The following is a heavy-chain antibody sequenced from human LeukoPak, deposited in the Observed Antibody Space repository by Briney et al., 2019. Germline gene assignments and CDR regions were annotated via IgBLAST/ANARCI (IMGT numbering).Heavy chain of an antibody. CDR3: ARRTQQQVYFDY. Sequence: PSETLSLTCAVSGGSISSSNWWSWVRQAPGKGLEWISYIGSRSSGTTIYYADAVKGRFTISRDDVENSLYLQMNSLRVEDTAIYYCARRTQQQVYFDYWGRGVLVTVSS. CDR2: IGSRSSGTTI. D-gene: IGHD6-13*01. V-gene: IGHV3-48*01. J-gene: IGHJ4*02. CDR1: GGSISSSN.